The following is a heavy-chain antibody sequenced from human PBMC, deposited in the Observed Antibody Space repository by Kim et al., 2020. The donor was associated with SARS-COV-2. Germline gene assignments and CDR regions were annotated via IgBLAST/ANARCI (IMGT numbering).Heavy chain of an antibody. V-gene: IGHV3-15*01. D-gene: IGHD3-22*01. CDR1: GFTFSNAW. J-gene: IGHJ5*02. Sequence: GGSMRLSCAASGFTFSNAWMSWVRQAPGKGLEWDGRIKSKTDGGTTDYAAPVKGRFTILRDDSKNTLYLKMNSLKTEDTAVYYCTTTGAYYYDSSGGWFDPWGQGTLVTVSS. CDR3: TTTGAYYYDSSGGWFDP. CDR2: IKSKTDGGTT.